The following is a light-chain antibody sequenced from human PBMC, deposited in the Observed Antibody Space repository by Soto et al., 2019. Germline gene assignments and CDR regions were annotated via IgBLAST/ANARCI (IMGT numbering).Light chain of an antibody. CDR3: QHYNNWPLT. V-gene: IGKV3-15*01. CDR2: GAS. CDR1: QSVSSN. J-gene: IGKJ4*01. Sequence: EIVMTQSPATLSVSPGERATLSCRASQSVSSNLAWYQQKPGHAPRLLIYGASIRATGFPARFSGSGSGTEFTLTISSLQSEDFAVYYCQHYNNWPLTFGGGTKVEIK.